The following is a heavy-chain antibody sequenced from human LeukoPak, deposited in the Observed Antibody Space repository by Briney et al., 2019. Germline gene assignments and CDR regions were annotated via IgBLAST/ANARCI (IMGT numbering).Heavy chain of an antibody. Sequence: GESLRLSSAASGFTFRSYTINCVPEAPGKGVGWVSSISITSSYISSADSVKGRLTISRDNAKNSLYLQMNSLRAEDTAVYYCARDPTPRYCSGGSCYTHYGMDVWGQGTTVTVSS. CDR3: ARDPTPRYCSGGSCYTHYGMDV. CDR2: ISITSSYI. V-gene: IGHV3-21*03. D-gene: IGHD2-15*01. CDR1: GFTFRSYT. J-gene: IGHJ6*02.